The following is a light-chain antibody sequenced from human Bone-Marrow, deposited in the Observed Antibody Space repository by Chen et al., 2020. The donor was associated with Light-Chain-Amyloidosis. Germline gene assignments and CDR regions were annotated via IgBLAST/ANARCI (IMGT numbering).Light chain of an antibody. J-gene: IGLJ3*02. V-gene: IGLV6-57*01. CDR3: QAYQGSSQGV. CDR2: EDD. CDR1: SGSIATNY. Sequence: NFMLTQPHSVSESPGKTVIISCTRSSGSIATNYVQWYQQRPGSFPTTVIYEDDQRPSGVPDRFSGSIDRSSNSASLTISGLKTKDEADYYCQAYQGSSQGVFGGGTKLTVL.